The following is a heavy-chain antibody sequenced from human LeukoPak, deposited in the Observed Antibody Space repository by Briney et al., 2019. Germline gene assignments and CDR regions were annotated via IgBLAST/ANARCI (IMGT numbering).Heavy chain of an antibody. D-gene: IGHD6-19*01. CDR2: IYTSGST. V-gene: IGHV4-4*07. CDR1: VRPISLYH. J-gene: IGHJ4*02. Sequence: SETLTLPCTVSVRPISLYHWSWIRQPAGKGLEWIGRIYTSGSTNYNPSLKSRVTISVDKSKNQFSLKLSSVTAADTAVYYCARAGGGWLAQYYSFDYWGQGTLVTVSS. CDR3: ARAGGGWLAQYYSFDY.